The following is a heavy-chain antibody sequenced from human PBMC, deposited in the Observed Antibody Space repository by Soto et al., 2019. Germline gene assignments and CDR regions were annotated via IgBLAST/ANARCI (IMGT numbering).Heavy chain of an antibody. CDR1: GYTFTSYG. D-gene: IGHD2-2*01. J-gene: IGHJ6*02. CDR2: ISAYNSNT. V-gene: IGHV1-18*01. CDR3: ASVGSVVVPAALQDYYYYYYGMDV. Sequence: ASVKVSCKASGYTFTSYGISWVRQAPGQGLEWMGWISAYNSNTNYAQKLQGRVTMTTDTSTSTAYMELRSLRSDDTAVYYCASVGSVVVPAALQDYYYYYYGMDVWGQGTTVTVSS.